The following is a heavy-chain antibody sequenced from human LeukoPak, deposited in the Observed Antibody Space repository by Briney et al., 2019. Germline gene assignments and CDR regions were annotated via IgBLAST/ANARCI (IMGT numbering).Heavy chain of an antibody. CDR3: ARSSSSGIDY. D-gene: IGHD6-6*01. J-gene: IGHJ4*02. CDR2: IYYSGNT. Sequence: SETLSLTCIVSGGSISTSAYYWGWIRQPPGEGLQWIGSIYYSGNTYYNSSLKSRVTISVDTSKNQFSLKLSSVTAADTAVYYCARSSSSGIDYWGQGTLVTVSS. CDR1: GGSISTSAYY. V-gene: IGHV4-39*01.